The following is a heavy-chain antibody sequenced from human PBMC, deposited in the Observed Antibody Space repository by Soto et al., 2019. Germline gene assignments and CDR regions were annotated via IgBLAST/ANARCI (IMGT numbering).Heavy chain of an antibody. CDR2: IYWDNDK. Sequence: QITLKESGPTLMKPTQTLTLTCTFSGFSLSTRGVGVGWIRQPPGKALEWLALIYWDNDKRYSPSLRNRLTITKDTYKNQVVLTMTNMDPVDTATYYCAHSRCGGDCLQSYPSHYYYGMDVWGQGTTVTVSS. V-gene: IGHV2-5*02. CDR3: AHSRCGGDCLQSYPSHYYYGMDV. D-gene: IGHD2-21*02. CDR1: GFSLSTRGVG. J-gene: IGHJ6*02.